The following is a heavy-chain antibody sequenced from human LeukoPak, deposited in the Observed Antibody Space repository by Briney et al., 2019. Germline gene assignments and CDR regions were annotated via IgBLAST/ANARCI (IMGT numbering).Heavy chain of an antibody. CDR1: GGSITGSSYY. CDR2: VYYSGST. Sequence: SETLSLTCTVSGGSITGSSYYWGWIRQPPGKGLEWIGSVYYSGSTYYNPSLKSRLTISVDTSKNQFSLKLTSVTAADTAVYYCARQYYDNTGYYYFDYWGQGTLVTVSS. D-gene: IGHD3-22*01. V-gene: IGHV4-39*01. J-gene: IGHJ4*02. CDR3: ARQYYDNTGYYYFDY.